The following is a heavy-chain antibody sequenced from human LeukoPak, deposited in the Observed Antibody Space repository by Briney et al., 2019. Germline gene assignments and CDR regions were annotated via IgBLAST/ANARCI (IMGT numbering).Heavy chain of an antibody. D-gene: IGHD3-10*01. CDR3: ATLLWFGEFSAYFQH. CDR1: GFTFSSYW. Sequence: PGGSLRLSCAASGFTFSSYWMSWVRQAPGKGLEWVANIKQDGSEKYYVDSVKGRFTISRDNAKNSLYLQMNSLRAEDTAVYYCATLLWFGEFSAYFQHWGQGTLVTVSS. V-gene: IGHV3-7*01. J-gene: IGHJ1*01. CDR2: IKQDGSEK.